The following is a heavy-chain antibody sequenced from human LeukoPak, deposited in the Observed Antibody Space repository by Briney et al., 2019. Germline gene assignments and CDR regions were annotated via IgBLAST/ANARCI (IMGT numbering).Heavy chain of an antibody. CDR2: IYYSGST. V-gene: IGHV4-59*01. J-gene: IGHJ5*02. D-gene: IGHD6-19*01. CDR3: ARDSSGWYWFDP. Sequence: SETLSLTCTVSGGSISSYYWSWIRQPPGKGLEWIGYIYYSGSTNYNPSLKGRVTISVDTSKNQFSLKLSSVTAADTAVYYCARDSSGWYWFDPWGQGTLVTVSS. CDR1: GGSISSYY.